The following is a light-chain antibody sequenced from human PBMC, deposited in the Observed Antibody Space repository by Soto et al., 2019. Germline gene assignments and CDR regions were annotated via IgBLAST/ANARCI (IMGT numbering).Light chain of an antibody. Sequence: AIRMTQSPSSFSASTGDRVTITCRASQGISSYLAWYQQKPGKATKLLIYAASTLQSVVPSSFSGSGSGTDFPLTSSCLQSEEFAYYYCQQYYSYPHFGPGTKVDIK. V-gene: IGKV1-8*01. CDR2: AAS. J-gene: IGKJ3*01. CDR3: QQYYSYPH. CDR1: QGISSY.